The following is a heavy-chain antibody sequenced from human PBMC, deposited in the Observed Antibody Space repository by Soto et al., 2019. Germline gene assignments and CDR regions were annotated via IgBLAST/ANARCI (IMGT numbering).Heavy chain of an antibody. J-gene: IGHJ4*02. CDR3: AVRKTGSFFDY. Sequence: GGALRLSCAASGFTFSTYAMSWVRQAPGKGLEWVSAISGSGGSTYYTDSVKGRFTISRDNSKNTLYLQMNSLRAEDTAVYYCAVRKTGSFFDYWGQGTLVTVSS. CDR2: ISGSGGST. CDR1: GFTFSTYA. V-gene: IGHV3-23*01. D-gene: IGHD1-26*01.